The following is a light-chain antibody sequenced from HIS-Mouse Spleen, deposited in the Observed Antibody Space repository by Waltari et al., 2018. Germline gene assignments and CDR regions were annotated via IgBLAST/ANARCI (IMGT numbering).Light chain of an antibody. CDR2: GAS. V-gene: IGKV3-15*01. CDR3: QQYNNWPPYT. CDR1: QSVSSN. Sequence: EIVMTQSPATLSVSSRERATLSCRASQSVSSNLAWDQQKPLQAPRHLIYGASTRATGIPARFSGSGSGTEFTLTISSLQSEDFAVYYCQQYNNWPPYTFGQGTKLEIK. J-gene: IGKJ2*01.